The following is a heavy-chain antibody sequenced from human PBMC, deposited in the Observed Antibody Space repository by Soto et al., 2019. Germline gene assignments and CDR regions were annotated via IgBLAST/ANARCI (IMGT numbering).Heavy chain of an antibody. D-gene: IGHD2-2*02. Sequence: PGGSLRLSCAASGFTFSSYWMSWVRQAPGKGLEWVANIKQDGSEKYYVDSVKGRFTISRDNVKNSLYLQMNSLRAEDTAVYYCAREENCSSTSCYKGERVYYGMDVWGQGTTVTVSS. V-gene: IGHV3-7*03. J-gene: IGHJ6*02. CDR2: IKQDGSEK. CDR3: AREENCSSTSCYKGERVYYGMDV. CDR1: GFTFSSYW.